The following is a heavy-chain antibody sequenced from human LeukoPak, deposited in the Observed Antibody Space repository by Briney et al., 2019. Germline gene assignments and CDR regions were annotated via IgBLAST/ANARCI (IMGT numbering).Heavy chain of an antibody. V-gene: IGHV3-66*01. CDR3: AKSYCSGGSCYPYYFDY. CDR2: IYSGGTT. J-gene: IGHJ4*02. CDR1: GFTVNTNY. Sequence: GGSLRLSCAASGFTVNTNYMSWVRQAPGKGLEWVSVIYSGGTTYYADSVKGRFTISRDNAKNTLYLQINSLRAEDTAVYYCAKSYCSGGSCYPYYFDYWGQGTLVTVSS. D-gene: IGHD2-15*01.